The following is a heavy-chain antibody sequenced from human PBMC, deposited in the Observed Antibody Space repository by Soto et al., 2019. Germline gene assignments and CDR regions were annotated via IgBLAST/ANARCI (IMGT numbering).Heavy chain of an antibody. CDR3: AKDLQSYGDYDYYCYGMDV. CDR2: ISYDGTNK. Sequence: QVQLVESGGGEVQPGRSLTISCAASGFTFSTYGMHWVRQTPGKGLEWVAVISYDGTNKFYSDSVKGRFTISRDNSKHTLTLQMNSLRADDTAVYSCAKDLQSYGDYDYYCYGMDVWGLGTRVTVSS. D-gene: IGHD4-17*01. V-gene: IGHV3-30*18. CDR1: GFTFSTYG. J-gene: IGHJ6*02.